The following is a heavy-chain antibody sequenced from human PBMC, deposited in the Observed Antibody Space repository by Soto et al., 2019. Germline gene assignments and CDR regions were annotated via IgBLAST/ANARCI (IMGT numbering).Heavy chain of an antibody. CDR1: GASISSSSAA. CDR2: TYYSSKWYN. J-gene: IGHJ3*02. Sequence: QTLSLTCAISGASISSSSAAWKRISQSPSKGLEWLGRTYYSSKWYNDYAVSVTSRITLTPDTSKKQFSLQLSSGTPADTAVYYCARVRLGGGWFLDALDIWGQGTMVT. D-gene: IGHD6-19*01. V-gene: IGHV6-1*01. CDR3: ARVRLGGGWFLDALDI.